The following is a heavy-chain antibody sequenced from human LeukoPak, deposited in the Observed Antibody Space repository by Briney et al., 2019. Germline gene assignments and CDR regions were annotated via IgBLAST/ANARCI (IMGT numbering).Heavy chain of an antibody. D-gene: IGHD6-19*01. CDR1: GFVVSSNY. V-gene: IGHV3-66*04. CDR2: IYSSGST. CDR3: TRLAVAYFDS. J-gene: IGHJ4*02. Sequence: GGSLRLSCAASGFVVSSNYMGWVRQAPGKGLEWVSVIYSSGSTYYPDSVKGRFTISRDESKNTLYLQMNSLRAEDTAVYYCTRLAVAYFDSWGQGTLVTVSS.